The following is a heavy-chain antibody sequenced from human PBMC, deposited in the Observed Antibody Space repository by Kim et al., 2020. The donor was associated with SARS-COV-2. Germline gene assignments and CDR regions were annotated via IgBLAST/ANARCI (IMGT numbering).Heavy chain of an antibody. V-gene: IGHV4-34*01. Sequence: PSLTSPVTISVDTSRNQFSLKLSSVTAADTAVYYCARLYCSGGSCYYFDYWGQGTLVTVSS. D-gene: IGHD2-15*01. J-gene: IGHJ4*02. CDR3: ARLYCSGGSCYYFDY.